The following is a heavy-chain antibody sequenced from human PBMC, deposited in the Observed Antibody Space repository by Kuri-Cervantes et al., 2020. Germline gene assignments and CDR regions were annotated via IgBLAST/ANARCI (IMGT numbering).Heavy chain of an antibody. CDR2: IKQDGSEK. J-gene: IGHJ6*03. D-gene: IGHD6-6*01. Sequence: GGSLRLSCAASGFTFSGSAMHWVRQAPGKGLEWVANIKQDGSEKYYVDSVKGRFTVSRDNAKNSLYLQMNSLSAGDTAVCYCARDRDEYTTWHARGYNYYMDVWAKGTTVTVSS. V-gene: IGHV3-7*01. CDR1: GFTFSGSA. CDR3: ARDRDEYTTWHARGYNYYMDV.